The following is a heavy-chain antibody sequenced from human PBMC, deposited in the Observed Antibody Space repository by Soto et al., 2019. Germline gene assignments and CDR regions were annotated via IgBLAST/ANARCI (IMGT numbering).Heavy chain of an antibody. V-gene: IGHV1-69*01. CDR1: GGTFSSYA. CDR3: ARVRTIAMATIGWFDP. Sequence: QVQLVQSGAEVKKPGSSVKVSCKASGGTFSSYAISWVRQAPGQGLEWMGGIIPIFGTANYAQKFQGRVTITADESTSTGYMELSSLGAEDRAVYYCARVRTIAMATIGWFDPWGQGTLVTVSS. D-gene: IGHD5-12*01. J-gene: IGHJ5*02. CDR2: IIPIFGTA.